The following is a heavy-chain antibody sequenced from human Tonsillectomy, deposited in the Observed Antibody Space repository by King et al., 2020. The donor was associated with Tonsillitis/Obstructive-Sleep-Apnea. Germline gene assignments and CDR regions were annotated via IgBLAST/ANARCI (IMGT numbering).Heavy chain of an antibody. CDR1: GGSFSSYY. D-gene: IGHD3-10*01. CDR2: INHRGST. Sequence: VQLQQWGAGLLKPSETLSLTCTVYGGSFSSYYWSWIRQPPGKGLEWIGHINHRGSTNHNASLKSRVTISVDTSKNQFSLRLSSVTAADTAVYYCARIYYYASGSYYATVHCYMDVWGKGTTVTVSS. V-gene: IGHV4-34*01. CDR3: ARIYYYASGSYYATVHCYMDV. J-gene: IGHJ6*03.